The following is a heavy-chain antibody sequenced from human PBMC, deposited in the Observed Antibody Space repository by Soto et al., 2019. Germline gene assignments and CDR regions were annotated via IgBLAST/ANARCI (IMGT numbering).Heavy chain of an antibody. V-gene: IGHV4-34*01. CDR3: ARWSSSYWFDP. CDR1: GGSFSGYY. J-gene: IGHJ5*02. Sequence: SETLSLTCAVYGGSFSGYYWSWIRQPPGKGLEWIGEINHSGSTNYNPSLKSRVTISVDTSKNQFSLKLSSVTAADTAVYYCARWSSSYWFDPWGQGTLVTVSS. CDR2: INHSGST. D-gene: IGHD6-13*01.